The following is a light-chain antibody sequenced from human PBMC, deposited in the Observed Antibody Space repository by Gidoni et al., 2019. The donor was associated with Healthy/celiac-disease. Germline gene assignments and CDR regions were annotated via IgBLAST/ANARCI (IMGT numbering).Light chain of an antibody. Sequence: EIGLTQSPATLSLSPGERATISCRASQSVSSYLAWYQQKPGQAPRLLIYDASNRATGIPARFGSSCSATDFTLTISSLAPEDFAVYCCQRRSNWPTFGGGTKVEIK. CDR3: QRRSNWPT. J-gene: IGKJ4*01. V-gene: IGKV3-11*01. CDR1: QSVSSY. CDR2: DAS.